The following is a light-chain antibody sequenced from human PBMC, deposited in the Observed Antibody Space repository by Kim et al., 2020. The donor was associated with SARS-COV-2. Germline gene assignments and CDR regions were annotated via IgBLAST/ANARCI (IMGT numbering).Light chain of an antibody. CDR3: QQSYSSPPT. CDR1: QSMSRH. J-gene: IGKJ1*01. CDR2: GAS. Sequence: ASIGDRVTITCRASQSMSRHFNWYQKRPGEAPKLLIYGASNLQSGVPSRFSGSGSGTDFTLTISSLQPEDFATYYCQQSYSSPPTFGQGTKVDIK. V-gene: IGKV1-39*01.